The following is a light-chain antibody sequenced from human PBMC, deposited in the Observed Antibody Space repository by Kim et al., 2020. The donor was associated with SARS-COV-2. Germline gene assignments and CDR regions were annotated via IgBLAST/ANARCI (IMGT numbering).Light chain of an antibody. V-gene: IGKV1-12*01. J-gene: IGKJ4*01. CDR3: QQAHDLPLA. CDR1: QDIGTF. CDR2: AAS. Sequence: DLQMTQSPSFVSASIGDRVIITCRPSQDIGTFLAWYQQKPGKAPKLLIYAASTLRSGVPSRFSGGMSGTTFTLTINSLQPDDFATYFCQQAHDLPLAFGGGTKVDIK.